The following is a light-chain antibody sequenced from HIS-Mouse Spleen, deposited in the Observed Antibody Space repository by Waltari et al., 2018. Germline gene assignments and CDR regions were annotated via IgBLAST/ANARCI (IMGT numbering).Light chain of an antibody. V-gene: IGLV2-18*02. CDR3: SSYTSSSTV. CDR1: SRDVGSYNR. Sequence: QSALTQPPSVSGSPGQSVTISCTATSRDVGSYNRVSWYQQPPGTAPKLMIYEVSNRPSGVPDRFSGSKSGNTASLTISGLQAEDEADYYCSSYTSSSTVFGTGTKVSVL. CDR2: EVS. J-gene: IGLJ1*01.